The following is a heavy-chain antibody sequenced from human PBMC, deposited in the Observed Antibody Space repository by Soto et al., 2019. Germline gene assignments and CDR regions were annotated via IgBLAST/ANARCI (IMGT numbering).Heavy chain of an antibody. CDR3: ARDGYYYADYGMDV. CDR1: GYTFTGYY. J-gene: IGHJ6*02. V-gene: IGHV1-2*02. CDR2: INPNSGGT. D-gene: IGHD3-10*01. Sequence: QVQLVQSGAEVKKPGASVKVSCKASGYTFTGYYMHWVRQAPGQGLEWMGWINPNSGGTNYAQKLQGRVTMTRDTSISTAYMELSRLRSDDTAVYYCARDGYYYADYGMDVWGQGTTVTVSS.